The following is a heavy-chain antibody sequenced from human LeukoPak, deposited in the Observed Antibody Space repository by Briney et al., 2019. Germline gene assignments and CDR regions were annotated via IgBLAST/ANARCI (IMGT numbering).Heavy chain of an antibody. CDR1: GFIFSTYG. D-gene: IGHD3-16*01. CDR2: IRHDGSIK. J-gene: IGHJ4*02. CDR3: AKDSLADIDY. V-gene: IGHV3-30*02. Sequence: GGSLRLSCAASGFIFSTYGMDWVRQAPGKGLEWVAFIRHDGSIKNYADSVKGRSTISRDNSKNTLYLQTNSLRIKDTAVYYCAKDSLADIDYCGQGTLVTVSS.